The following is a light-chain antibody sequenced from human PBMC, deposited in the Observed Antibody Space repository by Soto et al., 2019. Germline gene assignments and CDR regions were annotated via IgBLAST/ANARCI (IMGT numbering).Light chain of an antibody. CDR1: QSISSY. V-gene: IGKV1-39*01. CDR2: AAS. CDR3: QQSYSTPQT. J-gene: IGKJ1*01. Sequence: DIQMTQSPSSLSASVGDRVTITCRASQSISSYLNWYQQKQGKAPKLLIYAASSLQSGVPSRFSGSGSGTDLTITISSLQPEDCETYYGQQSYSTPQTFGQGTKVDIK.